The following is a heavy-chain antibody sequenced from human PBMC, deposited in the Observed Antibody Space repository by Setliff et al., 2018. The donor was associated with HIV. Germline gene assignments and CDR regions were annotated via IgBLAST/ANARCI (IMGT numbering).Heavy chain of an antibody. D-gene: IGHD2-8*02. V-gene: IGHV4-4*09. CDR3: ARLIHTGLLYFDN. J-gene: IGHJ4*02. Sequence: PSETLSLTCFVSGVSISGHFWGWIRQPPGKGLEWIGYIYTSGTTEYNPSLDSRVTISVDTSRDQFSLNLRSVTAADTALYFCARLIHTGLLYFDNWGLGMLVTVSS. CDR1: GVSISGHF. CDR2: IYTSGTT.